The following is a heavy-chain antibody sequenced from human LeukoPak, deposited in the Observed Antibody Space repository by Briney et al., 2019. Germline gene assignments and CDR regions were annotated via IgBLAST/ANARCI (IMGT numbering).Heavy chain of an antibody. Sequence: PGGSLRLSSAASGFTVSSNYMSWVRQAPGKGLEWVSVIYSGGSTYYADSVKGRFTISRDNSKNTLCLQMNSLRAEDTAVYYCATRYCSGGSCYSRDAFDIWGQGTMVTVSS. J-gene: IGHJ3*02. V-gene: IGHV3-53*01. CDR2: IYSGGST. CDR1: GFTVSSNY. D-gene: IGHD2-15*01. CDR3: ATRYCSGGSCYSRDAFDI.